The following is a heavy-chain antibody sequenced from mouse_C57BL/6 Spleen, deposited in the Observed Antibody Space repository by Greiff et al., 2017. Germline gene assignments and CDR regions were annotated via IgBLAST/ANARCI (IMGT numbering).Heavy chain of an antibody. CDR1: GFTFSSYA. CDR3: TREGTTVVAKDWFAY. D-gene: IGHD1-1*01. V-gene: IGHV5-9-1*02. CDR2: ISSGGDYI. Sequence: EVKLQESGEGLVKPGGSLKLSCAASGFTFSSYAMSWVRQTPEKRLEWVAYISSGGDYIYYADTVKGRFTISRDNARNTLYLQMSSLKSEDTAMYYCTREGTTVVAKDWFAYWGQGTLVTVSA. J-gene: IGHJ3*01.